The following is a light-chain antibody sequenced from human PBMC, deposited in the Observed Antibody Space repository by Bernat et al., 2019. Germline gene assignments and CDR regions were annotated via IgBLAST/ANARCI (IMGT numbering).Light chain of an antibody. CDR2: EVS. CDR3: WCYAGSNDLGSV. J-gene: IGLJ3*02. V-gene: IGLV2-23*02. Sequence: QSALTQPASVSGSPGQSIIISCTGTSSNVGTYNLVSWYQQYQGKAPKLLIYEVSKGPSGISSRFSGSKSCNTATLTISGLQAEDEAHYYWWCYAGSNDLGSVFGGGTKLTVL. CDR1: SSNVGTYNL.